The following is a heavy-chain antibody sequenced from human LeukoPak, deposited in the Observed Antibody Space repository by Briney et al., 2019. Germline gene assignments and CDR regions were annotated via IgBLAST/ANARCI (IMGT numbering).Heavy chain of an antibody. CDR2: INPNSGGT. CDR3: ARAMAVIAKGISPFDY. J-gene: IGHJ4*02. D-gene: IGHD2-21*01. V-gene: IGHV1-2*02. Sequence: ASVKVSCKASGYTFTGYYMHWVRQPPGQGREWMGWINPNSGGTNYAQKFQGRVTMTRDTSISTAYMELSRLRSDDTAVYSCARAMAVIAKGISPFDYWGQGTLVTVSS. CDR1: GYTFTGYY.